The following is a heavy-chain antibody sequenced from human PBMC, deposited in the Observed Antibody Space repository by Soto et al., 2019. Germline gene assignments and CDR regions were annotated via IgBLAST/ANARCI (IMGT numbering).Heavy chain of an antibody. J-gene: IGHJ4*02. V-gene: IGHV4-4*02. CDR3: ARARATIAAAAIFDC. CDR2: VYRTGST. CDR1: GGSISTSNW. Sequence: QVQLQESGPGLVKPSGTLSLTCAVSGGSISTSNWWSWVRQPPGKGLEWIGEVYRTGSTNYNPSLESRVMVSVDKTKSQFSLKRTSVTAADTAVYYWARARATIAAAAIFDCWGQGTLVTVSS. D-gene: IGHD6-13*01.